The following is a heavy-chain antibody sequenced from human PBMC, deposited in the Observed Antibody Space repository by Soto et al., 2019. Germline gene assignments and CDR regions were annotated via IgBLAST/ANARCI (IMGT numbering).Heavy chain of an antibody. J-gene: IGHJ6*02. V-gene: IGHV5-10-1*01. CDR1: GYSFTSYW. Sequence: GEFLKISCKGSGYSFTSYWISWVRQMPGKGLEWVGRIDPSDSYTNYSPSFQGHVTISADKSISTAYLQWSSLKASDTAMYYCARRYYGSGSYYNVHYGMDVWGQGTTVTVSS. CDR3: ARRYYGSGSYYNVHYGMDV. D-gene: IGHD3-10*01. CDR2: IDPSDSYT.